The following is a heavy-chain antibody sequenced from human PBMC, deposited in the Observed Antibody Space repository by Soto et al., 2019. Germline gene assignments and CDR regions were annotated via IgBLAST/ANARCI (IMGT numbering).Heavy chain of an antibody. CDR1: GYSFTSYW. V-gene: IGHV5-10-1*01. J-gene: IGHJ6*02. CDR2: IDPSDSYT. CDR3: ASPNPRVDGYYGMDG. D-gene: IGHD6-19*01. Sequence: PGESLKISCKGSGYSFTSYWISWVRQMPGKGLEWMGRIDPSDSYTNYSPSFQGHVTISADKSISTAYLQWSSLKASDTAMYYCASPNPRVDGYYGMDGWGQGTTVTVSS.